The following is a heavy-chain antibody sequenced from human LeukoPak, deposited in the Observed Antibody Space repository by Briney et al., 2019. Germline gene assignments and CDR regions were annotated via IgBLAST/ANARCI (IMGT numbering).Heavy chain of an antibody. D-gene: IGHD3-10*01. CDR2: INPNSGGT. J-gene: IGHJ6*02. Sequence: ASVKVSCKASGYTFTGYYMHWVRQAPGQGLEWMGWINPNSGGTNYAQKVQGRVTMTRDTSISPAYMELSRLRSDDTVVYYCARAGPYSYYGMDVWAQGTTVTVSS. CDR3: ARAGPYSYYGMDV. CDR1: GYTFTGYY. V-gene: IGHV1-2*02.